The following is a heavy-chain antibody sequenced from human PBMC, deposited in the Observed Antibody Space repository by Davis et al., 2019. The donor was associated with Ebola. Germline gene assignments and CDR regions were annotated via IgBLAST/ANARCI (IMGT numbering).Heavy chain of an antibody. D-gene: IGHD6-19*01. Sequence: PGGSLRLSCAASGFTLSGYGMHWVRQAPGKGLDWVAGIWNHGNDWLYADSVRGRFTISRDNSKNTVYLQMNSLRVEDTAVYYCARDPDTSGYYSWFDPWGQGTLVNVSS. CDR2: IWNHGNDW. J-gene: IGHJ5*02. CDR3: ARDPDTSGYYSWFDP. CDR1: GFTLSGYG. V-gene: IGHV3-33*01.